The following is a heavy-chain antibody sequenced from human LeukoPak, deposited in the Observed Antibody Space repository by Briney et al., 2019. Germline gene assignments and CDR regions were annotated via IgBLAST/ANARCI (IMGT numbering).Heavy chain of an antibody. CDR1: GYTFTGYY. CDR3: ARGGGIYYDSSGYFQYFDY. Sequence: ASVKVSCKASGYTFTGYYMHWVRQAPGQGLEWMGWINPNSGGTNYAQKFQGRVTMTRDTSISTAYMELSRLRSDDTAAYYCARGGGIYYDSSGYFQYFDYWGQGTLVTVSS. J-gene: IGHJ4*02. CDR2: INPNSGGT. V-gene: IGHV1-2*02. D-gene: IGHD3-22*01.